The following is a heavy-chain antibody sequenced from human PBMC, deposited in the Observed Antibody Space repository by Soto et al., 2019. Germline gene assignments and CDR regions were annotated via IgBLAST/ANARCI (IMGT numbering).Heavy chain of an antibody. J-gene: IGHJ4*02. CDR1: GFTFSLSA. Sequence: EVQLLESGGGFVQPGESLRLSCAASGFTFSLSAMSWVRQVPGRGLEWVLSISGGGGSTEYADSGKGRFTISRDNSKDTVHLQMNSLRAEDTAVYYCAKGPEYDILTGCDYWGQGALVTVSS. CDR2: ISGGGGST. CDR3: AKGPEYDILTGCDY. V-gene: IGHV3-23*01. D-gene: IGHD3-9*01.